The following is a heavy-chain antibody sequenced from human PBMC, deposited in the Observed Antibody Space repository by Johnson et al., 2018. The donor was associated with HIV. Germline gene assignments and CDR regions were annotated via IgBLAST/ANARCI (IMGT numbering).Heavy chain of an antibody. J-gene: IGHJ3*02. V-gene: IGHV3-30-3*01. Sequence: QMQLVESGGGVVQPGRSLRLSCAVSGFTFSSYAMHWVRQAPGKGLEWVAVISYDGSNKYYADSVKGRFTISRDNSKNTLYLQMNSLRAEDTAVYYCARDSTAGPDKGLDYVGAFDIWGQGTMVTVSS. CDR1: GFTFSSYA. D-gene: IGHD4-17*01. CDR3: ARDSTAGPDKGLDYVGAFDI. CDR2: ISYDGSNK.